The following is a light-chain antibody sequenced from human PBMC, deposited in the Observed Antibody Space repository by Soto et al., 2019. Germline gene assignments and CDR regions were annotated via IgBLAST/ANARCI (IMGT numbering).Light chain of an antibody. J-gene: IGLJ1*01. CDR2: DVS. CDR3: SSYTTTDTYV. Sequence: QSVLTQPASVSGSPGQSITISCTGTSSDVGGYNYVSWFQQYPGKAPKLMIYDVSTRPSGVSNRFSGSKSGNTASLTISGLQAEDEADYYCSSYTTTDTYVFGTGTKVTVL. CDR1: SSDVGGYNY. V-gene: IGLV2-14*01.